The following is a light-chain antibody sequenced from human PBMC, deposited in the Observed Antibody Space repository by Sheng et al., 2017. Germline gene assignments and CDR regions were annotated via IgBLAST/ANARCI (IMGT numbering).Light chain of an antibody. CDR1: QGISSY. CDR3: QQLNDYPLT. V-gene: IGKV1-9*01. CDR2: AAS. J-gene: IGKJ4*01. Sequence: DIQLTQSPSFLSASVGDRVTITCRASQGISSYLAWYQQKPGKAPKLLIYAASTLQSGVPSRFSGSGSGTEFTLTISSLQPEDFASYYCQQLNDYPLTFGGGTKGEIK.